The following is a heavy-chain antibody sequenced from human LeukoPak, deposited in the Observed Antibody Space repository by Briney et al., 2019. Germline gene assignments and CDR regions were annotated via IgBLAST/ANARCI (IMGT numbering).Heavy chain of an antibody. V-gene: IGHV3-7*01. J-gene: IGHJ4*02. Sequence: SGGSLRLSCAASGFTFSSYWMSWVRQAPRKGLEWVANIKQDGSEKYYADSVKGRFTISRDNSKNTLYLQMNSLRAEDTAVYYCAKDAPIAVAGDADYWGQGTLVTVSS. CDR3: AKDAPIAVAGDADY. CDR1: GFTFSSYW. D-gene: IGHD6-19*01. CDR2: IKQDGSEK.